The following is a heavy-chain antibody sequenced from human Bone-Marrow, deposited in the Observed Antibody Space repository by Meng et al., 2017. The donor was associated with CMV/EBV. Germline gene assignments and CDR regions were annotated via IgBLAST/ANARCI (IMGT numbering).Heavy chain of an antibody. CDR3: VAIAAPPVDL. D-gene: IGHD6-6*01. Sequence: GPLGESGGGLVQPGVSLSLSWVASRFTFSSYSMNWVRQASGKGLECVSSISSSSSYIYYADSVKGRFTISRDNAKNSLYLQMNSLRAEDTAVYYCVAIAAPPVDLWGRGTLVTVSS. CDR2: ISSSSSYI. J-gene: IGHJ2*01. V-gene: IGHV3-21*01. CDR1: RFTFSSYS.